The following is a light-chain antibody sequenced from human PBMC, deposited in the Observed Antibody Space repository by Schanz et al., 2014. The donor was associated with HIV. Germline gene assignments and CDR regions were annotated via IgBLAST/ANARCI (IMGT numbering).Light chain of an antibody. CDR3: QQYGSSPKT. CDR2: ATS. J-gene: IGKJ2*01. Sequence: ETVLTQSPGSLSLSPGERATLSCRTSQSVGGSQLAWYQHKRGQAPRLLIYATSFRATGIPDRFSGSGSGTDFTLTISRVEPEDLAVYYCQQYGSSPKTFGQGTKLEI. V-gene: IGKV3-20*01. CDR1: QSVGGSQ.